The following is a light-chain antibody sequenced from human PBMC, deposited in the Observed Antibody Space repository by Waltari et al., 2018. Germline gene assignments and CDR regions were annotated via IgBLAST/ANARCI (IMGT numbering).Light chain of an antibody. CDR3: QHNVRLPVK. Sequence: EVVLTQSPGTLSLSPGERATFSCRASECVRRAFIRYQQKPGQAPRLLIYDTSTRATGVPDRFSGSGSGTDFSLTISRLEPEDSAVYFCQHNVRLPVKFGQGTKVEIK. V-gene: IGKV3-20*01. J-gene: IGKJ1*01. CDR2: DTS. CDR1: ECVRRAF.